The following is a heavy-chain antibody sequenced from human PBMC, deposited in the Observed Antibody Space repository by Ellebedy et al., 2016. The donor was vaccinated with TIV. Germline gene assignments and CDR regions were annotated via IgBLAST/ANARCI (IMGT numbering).Heavy chain of an antibody. CDR3: ARSAERSYSSAFDY. J-gene: IGHJ4*02. CDR1: GGSFSGYY. V-gene: IGHV4-34*01. CDR2: INHSGST. D-gene: IGHD6-25*01. Sequence: SETLSLXXAVYGGSFSGYYWSWIRQPPGKGLEWIGEINHSGSTNYNPSLKSRVTISVDKSKNQFSLKLSSVTAADTAVYYCARSAERSYSSAFDYWGQGTLVTVSS.